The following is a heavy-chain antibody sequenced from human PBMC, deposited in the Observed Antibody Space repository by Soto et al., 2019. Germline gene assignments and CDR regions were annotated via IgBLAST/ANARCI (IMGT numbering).Heavy chain of an antibody. D-gene: IGHD6-19*01. V-gene: IGHV4-30-2*01. CDR1: GGSISSDGSS. CDR2: IYHSGST. Sequence: QLQLQESGSGLVKPSQTLSLTCAVSGGSISSDGSSWSWIRQPPGKGLEWIGYIYHSGSTYYNPSLKSRVTISVDRSKNQFSLKLSSVTAADTGVYYCARAGGLGAVAVDYWGQGTLVTVSS. J-gene: IGHJ4*02. CDR3: ARAGGLGAVAVDY.